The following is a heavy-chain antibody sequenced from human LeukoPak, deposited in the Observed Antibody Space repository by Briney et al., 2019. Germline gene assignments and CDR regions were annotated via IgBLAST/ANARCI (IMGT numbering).Heavy chain of an antibody. J-gene: IGHJ4*02. V-gene: IGHV4-61*02. CDR2: IYTSGST. Sequence: SQTLSLTCTVSGGSISRGSYYWSWIRQPAGKGLECIGRIYTSGSTNYNPSLKSRVTISVDTSKNQFSLKLSSVTAADTAVYYCARYCSSTSCYIDYWGQGTLVTVSS. D-gene: IGHD2-2*02. CDR3: ARYCSSTSCYIDY. CDR1: GGSISRGSYY.